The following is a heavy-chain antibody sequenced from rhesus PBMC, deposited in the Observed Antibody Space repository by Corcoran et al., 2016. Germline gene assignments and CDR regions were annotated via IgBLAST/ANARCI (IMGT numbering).Heavy chain of an antibody. CDR1: GYTFTDYY. J-gene: IGHJ4*01. V-gene: IGHV1S2*01. D-gene: IGHD3-3*01. Sequence: QVQLVQSGAEVKKPGSSVKVSCKASGYTFTDYYMHWVRQAPRQGLEWMGWINTYNGNTKYAKQFQGRGTMTKDTSPSTAYMELSSLRSEDTAVYYCARVPLLQYLDWLLSYFDYWGQGVLVTVSS. CDR2: INTYNGNT. CDR3: ARVPLLQYLDWLLSYFDY.